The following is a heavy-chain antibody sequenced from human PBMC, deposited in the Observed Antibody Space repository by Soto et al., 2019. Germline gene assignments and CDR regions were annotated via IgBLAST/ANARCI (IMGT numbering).Heavy chain of an antibody. CDR2: IYYSGST. CDR1: GGSISSSSYY. Sequence: SETLSLTCTVSGGSISSSSYYWGWIRQPPGKGLEWIGSIYYSGSTYYNPSLKSRVTISVDTSKNQFSLKLSSVTAADTAVYYCASPGRYYYGSGSYFPFDYWGQGTLVTVSS. V-gene: IGHV4-39*01. CDR3: ASPGRYYYGSGSYFPFDY. D-gene: IGHD3-10*01. J-gene: IGHJ4*02.